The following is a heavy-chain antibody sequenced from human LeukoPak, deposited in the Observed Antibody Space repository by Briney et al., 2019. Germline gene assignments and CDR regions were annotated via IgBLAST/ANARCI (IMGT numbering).Heavy chain of an antibody. V-gene: IGHV4-4*02. Sequence: SGTLSLTCAVSGGSISSSNWWSWVRQPPGKGLEWIGEIYHSGSTNYNPSLKSRVTISVDKSKNQFSLKLSSVTAADTAVYYCARARYNWNDHAFDIWGQGTMVTVSS. J-gene: IGHJ3*02. D-gene: IGHD1-20*01. CDR1: GGSISSSNW. CDR2: IYHSGST. CDR3: ARARYNWNDHAFDI.